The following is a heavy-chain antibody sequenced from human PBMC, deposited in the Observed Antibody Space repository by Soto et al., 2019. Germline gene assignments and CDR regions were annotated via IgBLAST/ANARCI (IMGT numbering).Heavy chain of an antibody. D-gene: IGHD6-19*01. CDR3: ARRIEQWLGEGQWAFDI. CDR2: IYPGDSDT. V-gene: IGHV5-51*01. J-gene: IGHJ3*02. CDR1: GYSFTSYW. Sequence: GESLKISCKGSGYSFTSYWVGWVRQMPGKGLEWMGIIYPGDSDTRYSPSFQGQVTISADKSISTAYLQWSSLKASDTAMYYYARRIEQWLGEGQWAFDIWGQGTMVTVSS.